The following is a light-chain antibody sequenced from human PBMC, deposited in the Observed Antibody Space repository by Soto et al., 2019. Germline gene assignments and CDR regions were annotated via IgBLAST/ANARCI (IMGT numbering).Light chain of an antibody. J-gene: IGKJ4*01. Sequence: DIQMTQSPSSVSASVGDRVTITCRASQGISSWLAWYQQKPGKATKLLIYAASSLQSGVPSRFSGSGSGTDFTLTISSLDPEDFAVYYCQQRSNWPPVTFGGGTKVDIK. CDR2: AAS. CDR3: QQRSNWPPVT. CDR1: QGISSW. V-gene: IGKV1-12*01.